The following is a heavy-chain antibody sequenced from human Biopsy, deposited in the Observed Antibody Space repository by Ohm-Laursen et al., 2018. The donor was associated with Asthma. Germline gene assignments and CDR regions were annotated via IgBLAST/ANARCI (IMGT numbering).Heavy chain of an antibody. Sequence: SVKVSCKVSAYTFIGYHLHWVRQAPGEGLEWMGRINPNGGATIYAQKFQGRVTMTRDTSISTAYMELSRLTSDDTAVYYCARVQKSPGDRWFDPWGQGTLVTVSS. V-gene: IGHV1-2*06. CDR1: AYTFIGYH. CDR2: INPNGGAT. J-gene: IGHJ5*02. CDR3: ARVQKSPGDRWFDP. D-gene: IGHD7-27*01.